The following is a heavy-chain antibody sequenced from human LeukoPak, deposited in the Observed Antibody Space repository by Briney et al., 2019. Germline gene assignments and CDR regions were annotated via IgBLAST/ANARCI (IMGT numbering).Heavy chain of an antibody. CDR2: IGTAGDT. CDR3: ARFGGYSYGYDY. D-gene: IGHD5-18*01. Sequence: GGSLRLSCAASGFTFSSYDMHWVRQATGKGLEWVSAIGTAGDTYYPGSVKGRFTISRGNAKNSLYLQMNSLRAGDTAVYYCARFGGYSYGYDYWGQGTLVTVSS. CDR1: GFTFSSYD. V-gene: IGHV3-13*01. J-gene: IGHJ4*02.